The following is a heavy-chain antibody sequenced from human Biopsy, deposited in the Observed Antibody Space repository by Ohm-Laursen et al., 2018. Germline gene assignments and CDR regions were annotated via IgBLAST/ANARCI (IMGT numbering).Heavy chain of an antibody. Sequence: SLRLSCSASGFTFSQYWMTWVRQSPGKGLEWVANINKDGSVTNYLDSVKGRFAVSGDNAKNSAYLQMNSLRTEDTAIYYCARDSGGGDSINGWYDALDLWGRGTTVTVSS. CDR3: ARDSGGGDSINGWYDALDL. CDR2: INKDGSVT. J-gene: IGHJ3*01. CDR1: GFTFSQYW. V-gene: IGHV3-7*01. D-gene: IGHD2-8*01.